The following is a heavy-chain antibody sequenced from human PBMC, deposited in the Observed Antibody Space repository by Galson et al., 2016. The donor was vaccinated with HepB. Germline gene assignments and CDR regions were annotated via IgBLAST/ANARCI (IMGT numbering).Heavy chain of an antibody. V-gene: IGHV4-30-2*01. D-gene: IGHD6-13*01. CDR1: GGSISSGGYS. CDR2: ISHSGTT. CDR3: ARGVGSSWFRFDP. J-gene: IGHJ5*02. Sequence: TLSLTCAVSGGSISSGGYSWSWIRQPLGKGLEWIGYISHSGTTYYNLSLKSRVTILVDRSKNQFSLRLRSVTAADTAVYYCARGVGSSWFRFDPWGQGALVTVSS.